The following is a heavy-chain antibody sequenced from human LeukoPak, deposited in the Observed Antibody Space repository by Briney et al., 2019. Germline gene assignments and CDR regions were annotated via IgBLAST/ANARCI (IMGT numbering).Heavy chain of an antibody. J-gene: IGHJ4*02. CDR3: AKDFHGDFPYFFDY. Sequence: GGSLRLSCAVSGFTFSTYNLTWVRQPPGKGLEWVSSFNPTNTNIYYADSLKGRFTISRDNAKNSLFLHMASLRAEDTAIYYCAKDFHGDFPYFFDYWGQGTLVTVSS. CDR2: FNPTNTNI. V-gene: IGHV3-21*01. CDR1: GFTFSTYN.